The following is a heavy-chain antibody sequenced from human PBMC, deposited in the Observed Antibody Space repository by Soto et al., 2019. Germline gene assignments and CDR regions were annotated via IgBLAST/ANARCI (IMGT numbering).Heavy chain of an antibody. CDR2: ISYDGSNK. CDR3: AREAPPVGSGGSCCAKANFDY. Sequence: PGGSLRLSCAASGFTFSSYAMHWVRQAPGKGLEWVAVISYDGSNKYYADSVKGRFTISRDNSKNTLYLQMNSLRAEDTAVYYCAREAPPVGSGGSCCAKANFDYWGQGTLVPAPQ. V-gene: IGHV3-30-3*01. D-gene: IGHD2-15*01. CDR1: GFTFSSYA. J-gene: IGHJ4*02.